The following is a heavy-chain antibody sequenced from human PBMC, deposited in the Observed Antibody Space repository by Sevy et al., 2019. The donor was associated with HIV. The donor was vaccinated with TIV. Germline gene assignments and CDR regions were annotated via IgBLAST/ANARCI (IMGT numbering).Heavy chain of an antibody. CDR3: ASGHSSGWYYFDY. J-gene: IGHJ4*02. CDR2: IIPIFGTA. CDR1: GGTFSSYA. Sequence: ASVKVSCKASGGTFSSYAISWVRQAPGQGLEWMGGIIPIFGTANYAQKFQGRVTITADKSTSTAYMGLSSLRSEDTAVYYCASGHSSGWYYFDYWGQGTLVTVSS. V-gene: IGHV1-69*06. D-gene: IGHD6-19*01.